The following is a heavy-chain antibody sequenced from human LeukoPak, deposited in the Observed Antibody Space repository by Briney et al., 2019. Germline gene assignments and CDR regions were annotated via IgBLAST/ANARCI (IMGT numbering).Heavy chain of an antibody. D-gene: IGHD3-10*01. CDR1: GGSISGYY. Sequence: SETLSLTCTVSGGSISGYYWSWIRQPPGKGLEWIGYIYYRGSTNYNPSLKSRVTISADTSKSQFSLKLSSVIAADTAVYYCARGTGALLWFGEFGYWGQGTLVTVSS. CDR3: ARGTGALLWFGEFGY. V-gene: IGHV4-59*01. J-gene: IGHJ4*02. CDR2: IYYRGST.